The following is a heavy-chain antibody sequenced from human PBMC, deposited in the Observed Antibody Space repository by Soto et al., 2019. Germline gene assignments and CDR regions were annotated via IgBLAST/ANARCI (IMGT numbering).Heavy chain of an antibody. V-gene: IGHV1-2*02. CDR2: INPSSGGT. J-gene: IGHJ6*02. CDR3: ARHRMRRNYGMDV. D-gene: IGHD6-25*01. CDR1: GYTFIDYY. Sequence: ASVKVSCKTSGYTFIDYYIHWVRQVPGQGPEWMGWINPSSGGTFYAQKFQGRFTVTRDTSVSTAYMELSRLTSDDTAMYYCARHRMRRNYGMDVWGQGTKVTVS.